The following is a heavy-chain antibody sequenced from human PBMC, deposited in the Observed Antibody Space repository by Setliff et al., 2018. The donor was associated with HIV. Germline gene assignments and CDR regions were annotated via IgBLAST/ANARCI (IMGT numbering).Heavy chain of an antibody. J-gene: IGHJ5*02. D-gene: IGHD5-12*01. CDR2: IYYTGST. CDR3: ARVDREGWLQLT. CDR1: GFSLSTSAMR. Sequence: SGPTLVNPTQTLTLTCTFSGFSLSTSAMRVSWIRQPPGKGLEWVGYIYYTGSTYYNPSLKSRVSISVDTSKNQFSLKLNSVTAADTAVYYCARVDREGWLQLTWGQGTLVTVSS. V-gene: IGHV4-31*03.